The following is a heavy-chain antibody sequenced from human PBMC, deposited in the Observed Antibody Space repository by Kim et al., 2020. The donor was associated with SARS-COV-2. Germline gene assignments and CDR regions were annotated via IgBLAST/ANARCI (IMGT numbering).Heavy chain of an antibody. CDR1: GFTFSGSA. D-gene: IGHD1-26*01. V-gene: IGHV3-73*01. CDR2: IRSKANSYAT. J-gene: IGHJ6*02. Sequence: GGSLRLSCAASGFTFSGSAMHWVRQASGKGLEWVGRIRSKANSYATAYAASVKGRFTISRDDSKNTAYLQMNSLKTEDTAVYYCTSTYSGSYYGHYYYYYGMDVWGQGTTVTVSS. CDR3: TSTYSGSYYGHYYYYYGMDV.